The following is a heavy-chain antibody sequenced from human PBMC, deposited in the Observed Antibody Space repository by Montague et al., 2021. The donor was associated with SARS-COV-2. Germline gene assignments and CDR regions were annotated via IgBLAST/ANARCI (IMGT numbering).Heavy chain of an antibody. D-gene: IGHD3-10*01. CDR2: IHHGGST. CDR3: AGLGDGVGPSRILGVGPYYSYYYMDV. J-gene: IGHJ6*03. V-gene: IGHV4-34*01. CDR1: GGSFSTYS. Sequence: SETLSLTCAVHGGSFSTYSWNWIRQPPGKGLEWIWEIHHGGSTNYNPSLKSQVTISADTSKNQFSLKLNSVAAADTAASYCAGLGDGVGPSRILGVGPYYSYYYMDVWGKGTTVTVSS.